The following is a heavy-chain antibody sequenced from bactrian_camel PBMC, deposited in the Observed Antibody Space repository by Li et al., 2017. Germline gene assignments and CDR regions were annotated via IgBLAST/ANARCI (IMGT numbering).Heavy chain of an antibody. CDR2: VIPGRGRT. V-gene: IGHV3S1*01. J-gene: IGHJ4*01. Sequence: HVQLVESGGGSVQAGGSLRLTCTAPKATYTTNCIGWFRQAPGKEREGIARVIPGRGRTYYDASVKGRFTISQDNITKNIMYLQMNNLKPEDTARYFCAAPGPFCDNGRGRRYWGQGTQVTVS. CDR3: AAPGPFCDNGRGRRY. CDR1: KATYTTNC.